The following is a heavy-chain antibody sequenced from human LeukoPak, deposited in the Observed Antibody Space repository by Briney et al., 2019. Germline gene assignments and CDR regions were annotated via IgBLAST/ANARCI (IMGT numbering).Heavy chain of an antibody. D-gene: IGHD3-22*01. Sequence: GGSLRLSCAASGFTFSSCGMSWVRLAPGKGLEWVSSISDSGGTTYYADSVKGWFTISRDNSKSTLYLQMNSLRAEDTALYYCAKKGSGDSSAYYLGGMDVWGQGTTVTVSS. CDR3: AKKGSGDSSAYYLGGMDV. CDR2: ISDSGGTT. J-gene: IGHJ6*02. CDR1: GFTFSSCG. V-gene: IGHV3-23*01.